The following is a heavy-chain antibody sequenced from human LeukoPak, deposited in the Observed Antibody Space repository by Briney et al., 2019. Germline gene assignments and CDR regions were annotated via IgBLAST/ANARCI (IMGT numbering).Heavy chain of an antibody. D-gene: IGHD2/OR15-2a*01. CDR1: GYTFTGYY. CDR2: INPNSGGT. V-gene: IGHV1-2*06. Sequence: REASVKVSCKASGYTFTGYYMHWVRQAPGQGLEWMGRINPNSGGTNYAQKFQGRVTMTRDTSISTAYMELSRLRSDDTAVYYCARGKIGDNWFDPWGQGTLVTVSS. J-gene: IGHJ5*02. CDR3: ARGKIGDNWFDP.